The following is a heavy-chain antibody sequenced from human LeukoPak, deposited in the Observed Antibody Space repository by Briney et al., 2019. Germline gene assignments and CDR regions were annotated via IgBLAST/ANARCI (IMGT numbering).Heavy chain of an antibody. V-gene: IGHV3-9*01. CDR3: AGGDRNGWYFDY. CDR2: ISWNSGSI. J-gene: IGHJ4*02. Sequence: GRSLRLSCAASGFTFDDYAMHWVRQAPGKGLEWVSGISWNSGSIGYADSVKGRFTISRDNAKNSLYLQMNSLRAEDTALYLCAGGDRNGWYFDYWGQGTLVTVSS. D-gene: IGHD6-19*01. CDR1: GFTFDDYA.